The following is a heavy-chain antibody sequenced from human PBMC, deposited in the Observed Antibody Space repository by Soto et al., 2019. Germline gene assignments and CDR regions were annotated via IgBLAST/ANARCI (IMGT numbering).Heavy chain of an antibody. CDR2: ISGSGDNT. CDR1: GFTFSDHA. V-gene: IGHV3-23*01. D-gene: IGHD1-26*01. CDR3: ASGQVNGLCV. Sequence: EVQLLESGGGLVQPGRPLKLSCVASGFTFSDHAMTWVRQAPGKGLDWVSAISGSGDNTYYAVFVKGRVTISRDNSRNTLSLQMNSRRVGDSAGYDCASGQVNGLCVWGQGTTVPVFS. J-gene: IGHJ6*02.